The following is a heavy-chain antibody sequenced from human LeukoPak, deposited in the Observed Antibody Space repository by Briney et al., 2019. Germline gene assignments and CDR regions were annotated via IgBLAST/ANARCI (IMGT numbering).Heavy chain of an antibody. D-gene: IGHD3-3*01. J-gene: IGHJ4*02. CDR1: GYSSSSGYY. CDR3: ARHPSYDFWSGYYLDY. V-gene: IGHV4-38-2*01. Sequence: KPSETLSLTCAVSGYSSSSGYYWGWIRQPPGKGLEWIGSIYHSGSTYYNPSLKSRVTISVDTSKNQFSLKLSSVTAADTAVYYCARHPSYDFWSGYYLDYWGQGTLVTVSS. CDR2: IYHSGST.